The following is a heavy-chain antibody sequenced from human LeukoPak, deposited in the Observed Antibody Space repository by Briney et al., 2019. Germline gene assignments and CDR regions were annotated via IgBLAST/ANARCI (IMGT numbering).Heavy chain of an antibody. CDR3: ASHYYDSSGCYLQAFDY. CDR2: ISSSSSYI. D-gene: IGHD3-22*01. Sequence: GGSLRLSCAASGFTFSSYSMNWVRQAPGKGLEWVSSISSSSSYIYYADSVKGRFTISRDNAKNSLYLQMNSLRAEDTAVYYCASHYYDSSGCYLQAFDYWGQGTLVTVSS. V-gene: IGHV3-21*01. J-gene: IGHJ4*02. CDR1: GFTFSSYS.